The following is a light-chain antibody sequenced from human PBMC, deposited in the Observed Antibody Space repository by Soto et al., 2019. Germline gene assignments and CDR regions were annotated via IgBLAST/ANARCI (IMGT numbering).Light chain of an antibody. CDR2: NNN. Sequence: QAVVTQPPSVSGAPGQGVTISCTGTSSNIGAGFDVHWYQQLPETAPTLLIYNNNNRPSGVPDRFSVSKAGTSASLVITGLQAEDEADYYCQSYDSSLSIYVFGTGTKLTVL. J-gene: IGLJ1*01. V-gene: IGLV1-40*01. CDR3: QSYDSSLSIYV. CDR1: SSNIGAGFD.